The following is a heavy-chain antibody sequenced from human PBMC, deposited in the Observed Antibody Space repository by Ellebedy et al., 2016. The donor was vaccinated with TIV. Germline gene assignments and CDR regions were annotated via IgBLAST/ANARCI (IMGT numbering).Heavy chain of an antibody. CDR2: IYQDGSNQ. CDR1: GFSFRSYW. V-gene: IGHV3-7*01. J-gene: IGHJ5*02. CDR3: ARRGSYGDYAVQINSWFDR. Sequence: PGGSLRLSCVASGFSFRSYWMSWVRQAPGKGLEWVANIYQDGSNQYYVDSVKGRFPISRDNANKSLFMQMNSLRGEDTAVYYCARRGSYGDYAVQINSWFDRWGRGTLVTVSS. D-gene: IGHD4-17*01.